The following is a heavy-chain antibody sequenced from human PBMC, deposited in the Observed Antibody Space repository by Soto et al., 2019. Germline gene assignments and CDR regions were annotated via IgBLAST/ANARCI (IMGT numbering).Heavy chain of an antibody. Sequence: TLSLTSSVSGDSMSSGGYYWSWIRQQPGKGLEWIGYIYHSGSTYYNPSLKSRVSISVDTSKSQFSLRLTSVTAADTAVYYCARTGYSDYDFGYWGQGTQVTVSS. CDR2: IYHSGST. CDR3: ARTGYSDYDFGY. J-gene: IGHJ4*02. D-gene: IGHD5-12*01. V-gene: IGHV4-31*03. CDR1: GDSMSSGGYY.